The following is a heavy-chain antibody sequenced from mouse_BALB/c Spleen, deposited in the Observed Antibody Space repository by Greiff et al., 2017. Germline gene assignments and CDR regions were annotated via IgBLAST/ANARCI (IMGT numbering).Heavy chain of an antibody. Sequence: EVKLVESGGGLVKPGGSLKLSCAASGFTFSSYTMSWVRQTPEKRLEWVATISSGGGNTYYPDSVKGRFTISRDNAKNNLYLQMSSLRSEDTALYYCASGTAMDYWGQGTSVTVSS. CDR1: GFTFSSYT. CDR2: ISSGGGNT. V-gene: IGHV5-9*03. J-gene: IGHJ4*01. D-gene: IGHD3-3*01. CDR3: ASGTAMDY.